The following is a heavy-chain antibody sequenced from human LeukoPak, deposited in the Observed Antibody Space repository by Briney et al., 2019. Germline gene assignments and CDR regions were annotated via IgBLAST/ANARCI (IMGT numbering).Heavy chain of an antibody. D-gene: IGHD6-19*01. V-gene: IGHV1-2*02. J-gene: IGHJ4*02. Sequence: ASVKVSCKASGYTFTGYYMHWVRQAPGQGLEWMGWINPNNGGTDYAQKFQGRVTMTRDTSISTAYMELSRLRSDDTAVYYCARDSPSSGWYVPDYWGQGTLVTVSS. CDR2: INPNNGGT. CDR1: GYTFTGYY. CDR3: ARDSPSSGWYVPDY.